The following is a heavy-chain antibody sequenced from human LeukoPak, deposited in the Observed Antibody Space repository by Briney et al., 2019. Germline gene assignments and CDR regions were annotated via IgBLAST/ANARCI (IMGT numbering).Heavy chain of an antibody. J-gene: IGHJ4*02. V-gene: IGHV1-69*04. D-gene: IGHD5-24*01. CDR3: ARDTLSRGKWLQFLDFFEAPNPGLRSST. Sequence: ASVKVSCKASGGTFSSYAISWVRQAPGQGLEWMGRIIPILGIANYAQKFQGRVTITADKSTSTAYMELSSLRSEDTAVYYCARDTLSRGKWLQFLDFFEAPNPGLRSSTGGQGTLVTVSS. CDR2: IIPILGIA. CDR1: GGTFSSYA.